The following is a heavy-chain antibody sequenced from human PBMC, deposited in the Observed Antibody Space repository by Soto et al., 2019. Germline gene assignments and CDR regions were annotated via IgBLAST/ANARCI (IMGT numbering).Heavy chain of an antibody. CDR2: IDPSDSYT. D-gene: IGHD2-15*01. V-gene: IGHV5-10-1*01. J-gene: IGHJ6*02. Sequence: GESLKISCKGSGYSFTSYWISWVRQLPGKGLEWMGRIDPSDSYTNYSPSFQGHVTISADKSISTAYLQWSSLKASDTAMDYCALPTPYAMDVWGQGTTVTVSS. CDR1: GYSFTSYW. CDR3: ALPTPYAMDV.